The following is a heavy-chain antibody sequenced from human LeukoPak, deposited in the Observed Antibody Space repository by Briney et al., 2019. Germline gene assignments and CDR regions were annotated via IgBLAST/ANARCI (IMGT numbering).Heavy chain of an antibody. CDR2: ITSSSYT. J-gene: IGHJ4*02. V-gene: IGHV3-11*06. CDR3: ARDAGGYYPDY. Sequence: GGSLRLSCAASGFTFSDYYMSWIRQAPGKGLEWVSYITSSSYTNYADSVKGRFTISRDNAKNSLYLQMNSLRPEDAAVYYCARDAGGYYPDYWGQGTLVTVSS. D-gene: IGHD3-22*01. CDR1: GFTFSDYY.